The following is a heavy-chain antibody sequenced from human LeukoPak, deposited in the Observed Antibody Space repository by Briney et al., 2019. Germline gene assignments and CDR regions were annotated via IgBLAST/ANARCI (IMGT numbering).Heavy chain of an antibody. CDR3: ARRGLSLDY. D-gene: IGHD3-16*02. J-gene: IGHJ4*02. CDR2: INPNSGDT. Sequence: GASVKVSCKASGYTFTGYYMHWVRQAPGQGLEWMGWINPNSGDTNYAQRLQGRVTMTTDTSTSTAYMELRSLRSDDTAVYYCARRGLSLDYWGQGTLVTVSS. V-gene: IGHV1-2*02. CDR1: GYTFTGYY.